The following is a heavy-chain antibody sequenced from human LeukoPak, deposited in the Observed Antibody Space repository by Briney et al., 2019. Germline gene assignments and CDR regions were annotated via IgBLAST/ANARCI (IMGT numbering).Heavy chain of an antibody. CDR2: IYSGGST. Sequence: GGSLRLSCAASGFTASSNYMSWVRQAPGKGLEWVSVIYSGGSTYYAESVRGRFTISRDNSKNALYLQMNSLRAEDTAVYYCARGLRYNGDWIARDYWGQGTLVTVSS. V-gene: IGHV3-66*01. D-gene: IGHD4-17*01. CDR3: ARGLRYNGDWIARDY. J-gene: IGHJ4*02. CDR1: GFTASSNY.